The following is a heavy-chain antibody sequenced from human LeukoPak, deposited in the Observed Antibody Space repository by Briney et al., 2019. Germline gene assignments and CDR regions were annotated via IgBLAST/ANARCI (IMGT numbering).Heavy chain of an antibody. CDR2: ISSSSSYT. D-gene: IGHD3-22*01. CDR3: ARDAYYYDSSGYFRWFDP. CDR1: GFTFSSYS. J-gene: IGHJ5*02. Sequence: GGSLRLSCAASGFTFSSYSMNWVRQAPGKGLEWVSSISSSSSYTYYADSVKGRFTISRDNAKNSLYLQMNSLRAEDTAVYYCARDAYYYDSSGYFRWFDPWGQGTLVTVSS. V-gene: IGHV3-21*01.